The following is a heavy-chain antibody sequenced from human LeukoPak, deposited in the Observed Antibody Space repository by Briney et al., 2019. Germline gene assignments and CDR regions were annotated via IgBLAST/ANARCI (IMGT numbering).Heavy chain of an antibody. CDR1: GFTFDDYA. CDR2: ISWNSGSI. V-gene: IGHV3-9*01. D-gene: IGHD6-13*01. Sequence: PGRSLRLSCAASGFTFDDYAMHWVRQAPGKGLEWVSGISWNSGSIGYADSVKGRFTISRDNAKISLYLQMNSLRAEDTALYYCAKDGIAAAGPFDYWGQGTLVTVSS. CDR3: AKDGIAAAGPFDY. J-gene: IGHJ4*02.